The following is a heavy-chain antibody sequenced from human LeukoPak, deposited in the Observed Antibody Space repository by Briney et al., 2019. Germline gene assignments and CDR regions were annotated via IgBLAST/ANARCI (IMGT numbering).Heavy chain of an antibody. J-gene: IGHJ4*02. CDR1: GGSISSGSYY. Sequence: PSQTLSLTCTVSGGSISSGSYYWSWIRQPAGKGLEWIGRIYTSGSTNYNPSLKSRVTISVDTSKNQFSLKLRSVTAADTAVYYCAREGSNYDFWSGYYNFDYWGQGTLVTVSS. CDR3: AREGSNYDFWSGYYNFDY. V-gene: IGHV4-61*02. D-gene: IGHD3-3*01. CDR2: IYTSGST.